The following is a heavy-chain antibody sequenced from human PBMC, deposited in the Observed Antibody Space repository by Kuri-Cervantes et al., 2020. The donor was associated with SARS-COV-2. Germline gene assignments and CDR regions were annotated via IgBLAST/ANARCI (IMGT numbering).Heavy chain of an antibody. J-gene: IGHJ4*02. Sequence: ASVKVSCKASGYTFTSYDINWARQATGQGLEWMGWMNPNSGNTGYAQKFQGRVTMTEDTSTDTAYMELGSLTFEDTAMYYCATKPFAIWSGYNFDLWGQGTLVTVSS. CDR2: MNPNSGNT. CDR3: ATKPFAIWSGYNFDL. D-gene: IGHD3-3*01. CDR1: GYTFTSYD. V-gene: IGHV1-8*02.